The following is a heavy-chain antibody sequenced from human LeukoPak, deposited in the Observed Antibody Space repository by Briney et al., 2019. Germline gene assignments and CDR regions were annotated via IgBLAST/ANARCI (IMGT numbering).Heavy chain of an antibody. V-gene: IGHV1-2*02. Sequence: ASVKVSCKASGYTFTGYYMHWVRQAPGQGLEWMGWINPSSGGTNYAQKFQGRVTMTRDTSISTAYMELSRLRSDDTAVYYCARDDIGGWFDPWGQGTLVTVSS. J-gene: IGHJ5*02. CDR3: ARDDIGGWFDP. D-gene: IGHD5-12*01. CDR1: GYTFTGYY. CDR2: INPSSGGT.